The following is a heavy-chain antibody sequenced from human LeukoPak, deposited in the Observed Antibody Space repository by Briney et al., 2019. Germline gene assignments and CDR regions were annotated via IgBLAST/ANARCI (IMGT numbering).Heavy chain of an antibody. D-gene: IGHD3-16*02. V-gene: IGHV1-69*13. CDR3: ARVWGDSVYAFDI. CDR2: IIPIFGTA. CDR1: GGTFSSYA. J-gene: IGHJ3*02. Sequence: ASVKVSCMASGGTFSSYAISWVRQAPGQGLEWMGGIIPIFGTANYAQKFQGRVTITADESTSTAYMELSSLRSEDTAVYYCARVWGDSVYAFDIWGQGTMVTVSS.